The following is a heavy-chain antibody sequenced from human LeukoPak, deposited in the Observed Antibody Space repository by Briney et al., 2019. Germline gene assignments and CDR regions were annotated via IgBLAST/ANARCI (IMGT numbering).Heavy chain of an antibody. CDR3: ARGGGGNSDFLTPYTGASLGFDH. J-gene: IGHJ4*02. Sequence: GGSLRLSCVGSGFILRSYAMSWVRQAPGKGLQWVSSLGISGDYAWYAGSVKGRFTISRDSSKNTLYLQMNSLGAEDTAVYYCARGGGGNSDFLTPYTGASLGFDHWGQGARVTVSS. D-gene: IGHD3-9*01. CDR1: GFILRSYA. CDR2: LGISGDYA. V-gene: IGHV3-23*01.